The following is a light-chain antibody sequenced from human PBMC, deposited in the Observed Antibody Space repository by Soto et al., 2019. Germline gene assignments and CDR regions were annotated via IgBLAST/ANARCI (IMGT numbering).Light chain of an antibody. V-gene: IGKV1-12*01. J-gene: IGKJ4*01. CDR2: AAS. Sequence: DIQMTQSPSSVSASVGDTVTITCRASQGISSWLAWYQQKPGKAPKLLIYAASSMQSGDPSRFSGSESGTDFTLAISSLQPEAFATYSCQQSNSFPLTFGGGTKVEIK. CDR3: QQSNSFPLT. CDR1: QGISSW.